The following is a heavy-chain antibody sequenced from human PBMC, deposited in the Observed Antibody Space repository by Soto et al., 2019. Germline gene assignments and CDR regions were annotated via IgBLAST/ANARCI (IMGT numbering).Heavy chain of an antibody. Sequence: GESLKISFKASGYSLSSTWIVWVRQMPGKGLELMGIISPGESDTRYRPSFQGQVTISADKSISTAFLQWSSLKASDTAMYYCATVGSDYTWGYYFDSWGQGTLVTVSS. CDR3: ATVGSDYTWGYYFDS. J-gene: IGHJ4*02. D-gene: IGHD1-26*01. V-gene: IGHV5-51*01. CDR2: ISPGESDT. CDR1: GYSLSSTW.